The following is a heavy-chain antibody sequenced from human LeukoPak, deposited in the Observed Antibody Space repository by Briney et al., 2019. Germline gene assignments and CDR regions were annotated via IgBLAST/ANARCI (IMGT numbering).Heavy chain of an antibody. Sequence: RRSLRLSCAASGITFSSYSMTWVCQAPGKGLEWVSSMRSGIRYIYYADSVRGRFTISRDNAKTSLYLLMNSLRAEDTAVYYCARDRPTGASRLFVVQWGQGTLVTVSS. CDR3: ARDRPTGASRLFVVQ. CDR1: GITFSSYS. V-gene: IGHV3-21*01. CDR2: MRSGIRYI. J-gene: IGHJ4*02. D-gene: IGHD3-3*01.